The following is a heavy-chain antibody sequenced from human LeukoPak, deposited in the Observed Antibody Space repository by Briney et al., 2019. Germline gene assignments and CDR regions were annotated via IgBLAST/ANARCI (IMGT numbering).Heavy chain of an antibody. Sequence: GGSLRLSCAASGFTFSNYWMSWVRQAPGKGLEWVANTKQDGSDKYYVDSVKGRFTISRDNAKNSLYLQMNSLRTEDTAVYYCAKDRAAGVNDAFDIWGQGTMVTVSS. CDR2: TKQDGSDK. V-gene: IGHV3-7*01. CDR1: GFTFSNYW. CDR3: AKDRAAGVNDAFDI. J-gene: IGHJ3*02. D-gene: IGHD6-13*01.